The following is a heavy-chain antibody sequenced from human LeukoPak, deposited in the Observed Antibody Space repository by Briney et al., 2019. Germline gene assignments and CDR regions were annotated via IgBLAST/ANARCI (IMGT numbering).Heavy chain of an antibody. Sequence: SVKVSCKASGGTFSSYAISWVRQAPGQGLEWMGGIIPIFGTANYAQKFQGRVTITTDESTSTAYMELSSLRSEDTAVYYCARGNAIKYYDFWSGSHYYMDVWGKGTTVTVSS. D-gene: IGHD3-3*01. V-gene: IGHV1-69*05. CDR1: GGTFSSYA. CDR2: IIPIFGTA. J-gene: IGHJ6*03. CDR3: ARGNAIKYYDFWSGSHYYMDV.